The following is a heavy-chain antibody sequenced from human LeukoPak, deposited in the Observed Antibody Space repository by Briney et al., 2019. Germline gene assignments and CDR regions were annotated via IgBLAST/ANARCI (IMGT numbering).Heavy chain of an antibody. V-gene: IGHV3-11*06. CDR1: GFTFSDYY. CDR2: ISGSGSHT. J-gene: IGHJ4*02. Sequence: GGSLRLSCAASGFTFSDYYMSWIRQAPGKGLEWVSYISGSGSHTTYADSVRGRFTISRDNAKNSLSLQVNSLRADDTAVYYCARESDSFDYWGQGTLVTVSS. CDR3: ARESDSFDY.